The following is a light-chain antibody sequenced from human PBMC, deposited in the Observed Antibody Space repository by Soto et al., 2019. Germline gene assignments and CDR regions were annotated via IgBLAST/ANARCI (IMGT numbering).Light chain of an antibody. Sequence: EIVLTHSPGTLSLSPGKIATLSCRASQSISSSYLAWYQQRPGQAPRLLIYGASSRATGIPDRFSGSGSGTEFTLTISRLEPEDFAVSYCQQYGSSSWTCGQGTKVDI. J-gene: IGKJ1*01. V-gene: IGKV3-20*01. CDR2: GAS. CDR3: QQYGSSSWT. CDR1: QSISSSY.